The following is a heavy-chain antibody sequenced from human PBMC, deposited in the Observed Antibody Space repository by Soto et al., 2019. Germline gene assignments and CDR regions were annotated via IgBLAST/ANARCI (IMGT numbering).Heavy chain of an antibody. V-gene: IGHV1-69*13. CDR3: ARVNTGMASNWAIDQIDY. Sequence: GASVKVSCKASGGTFSSYAISWVRQAPGQGLEWMGGIIPIFGTANYAQKFQGRVTITADESTSTAYMELSSLRSEDAAVYYCARVNTGMASNWAIDQIDYWGQGTLVTVSS. J-gene: IGHJ4*02. D-gene: IGHD6-13*01. CDR2: IIPIFGTA. CDR1: GGTFSSYA.